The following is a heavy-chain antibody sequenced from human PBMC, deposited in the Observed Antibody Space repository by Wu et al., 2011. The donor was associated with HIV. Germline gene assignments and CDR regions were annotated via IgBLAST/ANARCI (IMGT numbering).Heavy chain of an antibody. CDR1: GYTFTSRG. CDR2: ISVYDGGT. D-gene: IGHD1-26*01. CDR3: ARPGRFQMLEAFDL. Sequence: QVQLEQSGAEVKKPGASVKVSCKASGYTFTSRGINWVRQAPGQGLEWMGWISVYDGGTKYAQKFQGRVTMTADTSTSTAYMELRSLRSDDTATYYCARPGRFQMLEAFDLWGQGTLVTVSS. J-gene: IGHJ3*01. V-gene: IGHV1-18*01.